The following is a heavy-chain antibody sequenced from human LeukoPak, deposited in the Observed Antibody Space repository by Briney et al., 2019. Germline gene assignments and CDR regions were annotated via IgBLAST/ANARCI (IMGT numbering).Heavy chain of an antibody. CDR3: ARGENYYGMDV. CDR2: IYHSGST. Sequence: SETLSLTCAVSGGSISSGGYSWSWIRQPPGKGLEWTGYIYHSGSTYYNPSLKSRVTISVDRSKNQFSLKLSSVTAADTAVYYCARGENYYGMDVWGQGTTVTVSS. V-gene: IGHV4-30-2*01. D-gene: IGHD1-26*01. J-gene: IGHJ6*02. CDR1: GGSISSGGYS.